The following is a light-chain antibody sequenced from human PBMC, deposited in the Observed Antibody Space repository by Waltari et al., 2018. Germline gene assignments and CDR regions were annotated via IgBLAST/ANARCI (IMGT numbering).Light chain of an antibody. Sequence: DIQMTQSPSSLSASVGDRVTITCQASHDISNYLNWYQQKPGKSPKLLIYDAYNLETGVPSRFSGSGSGTDFSFTISSLQPEDIATYYCQQFDNLVYTFGQGTKLEIK. V-gene: IGKV1-33*01. CDR2: DAY. J-gene: IGKJ2*01. CDR3: QQFDNLVYT. CDR1: HDISNY.